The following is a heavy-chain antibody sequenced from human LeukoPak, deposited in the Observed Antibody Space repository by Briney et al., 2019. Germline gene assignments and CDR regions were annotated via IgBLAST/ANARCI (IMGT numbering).Heavy chain of an antibody. CDR2: INHSGST. CDR1: GGSFSGYY. CDR3: AREPANSSSSGGGFDP. D-gene: IGHD6-6*01. J-gene: IGHJ5*02. Sequence: PSETLSLTCAVYGGSFSGYYWSWIRQPPGKGLEWIGEINHSGSTNYNPSLKSRVTISVDTSKNQFSLKLSSVTAADTAVYYCAREPANSSSSGGGFDPWGQGTLVTVSS. V-gene: IGHV4-34*01.